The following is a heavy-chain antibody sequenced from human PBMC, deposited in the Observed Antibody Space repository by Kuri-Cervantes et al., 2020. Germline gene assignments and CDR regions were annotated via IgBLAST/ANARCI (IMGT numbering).Heavy chain of an antibody. CDR2: ISWNSGRI. CDR3: AKEELCSGGSCYVDY. V-gene: IGHV3-9*01. CDR1: GFTFDDYA. J-gene: IGHJ4*02. D-gene: IGHD2-15*01. Sequence: SLKISCAASGFTFDDYAMHWVRQAPGTGLEWVSGISWNSGRIAYADSVKGRFTISRDNAKNSLYLQMNSLRAEDTALYYCAKEELCSGGSCYVDYWGQGTLVTVSS.